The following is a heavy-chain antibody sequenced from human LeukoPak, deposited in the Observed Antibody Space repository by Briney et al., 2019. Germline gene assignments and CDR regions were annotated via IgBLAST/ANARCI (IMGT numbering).Heavy chain of an antibody. V-gene: IGHV3-30*02. CDR1: GFTFSSYG. J-gene: IGHJ3*02. Sequence: PGGSLRLSCAASGFTFSSYGMHWVRQAPGKGLEWVAFIRYDGSNKYYADSVKGRFTISRDNSKNTLYLQMNSLRAEDTAVYYCAKDLIVATIQAPYSSGLVDIWGQGTMVTVSS. D-gene: IGHD5-12*01. CDR3: AKDLIVATIQAPYSSGLVDI. CDR2: IRYDGSNK.